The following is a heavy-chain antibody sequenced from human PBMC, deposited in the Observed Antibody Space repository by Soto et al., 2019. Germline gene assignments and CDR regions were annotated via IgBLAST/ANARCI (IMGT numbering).Heavy chain of an antibody. V-gene: IGHV1-69*13. CDR3: ARDQGITTFGVYSMYYNGMDV. Sequence: ASVKVSCKASGGTFSSYAISWVRQAPGQGLEWMGEIIPIFGTANYAQKFQGRVTITADESTSTAYIELSSLRSEDTAVYYCARDQGITTFGVYSMYYNGMDVWGPGTTVTVSS. J-gene: IGHJ6*02. CDR2: IIPIFGTA. D-gene: IGHD3-3*01. CDR1: GGTFSSYA.